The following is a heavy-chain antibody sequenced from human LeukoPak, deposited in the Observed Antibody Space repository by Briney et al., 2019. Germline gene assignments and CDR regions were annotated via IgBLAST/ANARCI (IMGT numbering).Heavy chain of an antibody. CDR3: AKQLVGYCSSTSCAPLDY. CDR2: IRYDGSNK. D-gene: IGHD2-2*01. CDR1: GFTFSSYG. Sequence: GGSLRLSCAASGFTFSSYGMHWVRQAPGKGLEWVAFIRYDGSNKYYADSVKGRFTISRDNSKNTLYLQVNSLRAEDTAVYYCAKQLVGYCSSTSCAPLDYWGQGTLVTVSS. V-gene: IGHV3-30*02. J-gene: IGHJ4*02.